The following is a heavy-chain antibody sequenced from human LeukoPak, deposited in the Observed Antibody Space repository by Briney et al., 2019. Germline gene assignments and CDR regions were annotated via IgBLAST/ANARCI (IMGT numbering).Heavy chain of an antibody. D-gene: IGHD2-2*01. CDR3: ARDRGIVVVTWFDP. CDR2: IYYSGST. CDR1: GGSISSGDYY. Sequence: SQTLSLTCTVFGGSISSGDYYWSWIRQPPGKGLEWIGYIYYSGSTYYNPSLKSRVTISVDTSKNQFSLKLSSVTAADTAVYYCARDRGIVVVTWFDPWGQGTLVTVSS. J-gene: IGHJ5*02. V-gene: IGHV4-30-4*01.